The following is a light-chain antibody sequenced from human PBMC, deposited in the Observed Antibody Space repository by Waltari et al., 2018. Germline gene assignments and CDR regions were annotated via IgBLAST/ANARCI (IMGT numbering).Light chain of an antibody. J-gene: IGLJ2*01. CDR2: SND. CDR3: ATWDGRVNGVL. CDR1: NYNIGSGP. V-gene: IGLV1-44*01. Sequence: QSVLTQAPSVSGTPGQRVTISCSGNNYNIGSGPVNWYQQVPGRNPKLLSYSNDQRPAGVPDRYSGSKSGSSASLAISGLQSEDEADYYCATWDGRVNGVLFGGGTKLTVL.